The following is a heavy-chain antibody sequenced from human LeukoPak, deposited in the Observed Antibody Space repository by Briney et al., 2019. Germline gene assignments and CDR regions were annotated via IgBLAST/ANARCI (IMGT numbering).Heavy chain of an antibody. D-gene: IGHD3-3*01. CDR2: IIPIFGTA. V-gene: IGHV1-69*01. CDR3: ARPGYDFWSGPYYYYYMDV. CDR1: GGTFSSYA. J-gene: IGHJ6*03. Sequence: ASVKVTCKASGGTFSSYAISWVRQAPGQGLEWMRGIIPIFGTANYAQKFQGRVTITADESTSTAYMELSSLRSEDTAVYYCARPGYDFWSGPYYYYYMDVWGKGTTVTVSS.